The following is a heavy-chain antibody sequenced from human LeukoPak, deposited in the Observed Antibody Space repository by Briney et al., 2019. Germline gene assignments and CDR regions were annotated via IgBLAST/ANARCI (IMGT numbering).Heavy chain of an antibody. D-gene: IGHD4-23*01. J-gene: IGHJ4*02. CDR3: AKAGDGGVDY. CDR2: ISYDGSNK. Sequence: GGSLRLSCAASGFTFSSYGMHWVRQAPGKGLEWVAVISYDGSNKYCADSVKGRFTISRDNSKNTLYLQMNSLRAEDTAVYYCAKAGDGGVDYWGQGTLVTVSS. CDR1: GFTFSSYG. V-gene: IGHV3-30*18.